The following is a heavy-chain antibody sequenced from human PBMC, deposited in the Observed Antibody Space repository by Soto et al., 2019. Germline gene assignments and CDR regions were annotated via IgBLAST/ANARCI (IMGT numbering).Heavy chain of an antibody. V-gene: IGHV1-2*02. CDR2: INPNSGGT. J-gene: IGHJ6*02. CDR1: GYTFTGYY. D-gene: IGHD6-13*01. Sequence: ASVKVSCKASGYTFTGYYMHWVRQAPGQGLEWMGWINPNSGGTNYAQKFQGRVTMTRDTSISTAYMELSRLRSDDTAVYYCARVRIAAAGPYYYYYGMDVWGQGTTVTVSS. CDR3: ARVRIAAAGPYYYYYGMDV.